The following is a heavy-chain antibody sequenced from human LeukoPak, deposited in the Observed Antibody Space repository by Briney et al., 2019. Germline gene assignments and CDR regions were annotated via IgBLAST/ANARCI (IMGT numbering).Heavy chain of an antibody. CDR1: GGSISSYY. CDR2: IYYSGST. CDR3: AREGSSSSMWYYYYMDV. D-gene: IGHD6-6*01. Sequence: SETLSLTCTVSGGSISSYYWSWIRQPPGKGLEWVGYIYYSGSTNYNPSLKRRVIISVDTSKNQFSLKLSSVTAADTAVYYCAREGSSSSMWYYYYMDVWGKGTTVTVSS. J-gene: IGHJ6*03. V-gene: IGHV4-59*01.